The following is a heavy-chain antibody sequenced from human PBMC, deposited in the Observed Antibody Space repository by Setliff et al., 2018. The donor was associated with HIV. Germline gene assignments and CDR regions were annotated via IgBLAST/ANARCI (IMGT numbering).Heavy chain of an antibody. CDR2: MNPNSGNT. V-gene: IGHV1-8*03. J-gene: IGHJ5*02. CDR3: ARGREITSGGVTWFDP. D-gene: IGHD3-16*01. Sequence: GASVKVSCKASGYTFTSYDINWVRQATGQGLEWMGWMNPNSGNTGYAQKFQGRVTITRNTSISTAYMELSSLRSEDTAVYYCARGREITSGGVTWFDPWGQGTLVTVSS. CDR1: GYTFTSYD.